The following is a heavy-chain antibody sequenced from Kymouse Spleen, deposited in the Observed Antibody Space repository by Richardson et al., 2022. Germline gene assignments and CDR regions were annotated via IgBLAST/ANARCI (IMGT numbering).Heavy chain of an antibody. Sequence: QVQLQQWGAGLLKPSETLSLTCAVYGGSFSGYYWSWIRQPPGKGLEWIGEINHSGSTNYNPSLKSRVTISVDTSKNQFSLKLSSVTAADTAVYYCARGGDYYGSGSYEGNWFDPWGQGTLVTVSS. V-gene: IGHV4-34*01. D-gene: IGHD3-10*01. J-gene: IGHJ5*02. CDR3: ARGGDYYGSGSYEGNWFDP. CDR2: INHSGST. CDR1: GGSFSGYY.